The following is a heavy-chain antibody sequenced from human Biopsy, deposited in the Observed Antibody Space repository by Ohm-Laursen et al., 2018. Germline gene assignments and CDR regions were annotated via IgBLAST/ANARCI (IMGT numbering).Heavy chain of an antibody. CDR1: GFTFSSYG. CDR3: TKADDFWSPEGYYYYFSGMDV. J-gene: IGHJ6*02. V-gene: IGHV3-23*01. Sequence: LSLTCAAPGFTFSSYGMSWVRQAPGKGLEWVSAITDSGGSTFYADSVKGRFTISRDNSKNILFLQVNNLRAEDTAIYYCTKADDFWSPEGYYYYFSGMDVWGQGTTVTVSS. D-gene: IGHD3-3*01. CDR2: ITDSGGST.